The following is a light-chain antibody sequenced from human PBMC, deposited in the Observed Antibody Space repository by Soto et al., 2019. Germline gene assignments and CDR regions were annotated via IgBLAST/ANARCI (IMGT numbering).Light chain of an antibody. CDR1: SSDVGGYNY. CDR2: DVS. CDR3: SSYTSSNTWV. V-gene: IGLV2-14*03. J-gene: IGLJ3*02. Sequence: QSALTQPASVSGSPGQSITISCTGTSSDVGGYNYVSWYQQHPGKAPKLMIYDVSNRPSGVSNRFSGSKSVNTASLTISGLQAEDVADYYCSSYTSSNTWVFGGGTKLTVL.